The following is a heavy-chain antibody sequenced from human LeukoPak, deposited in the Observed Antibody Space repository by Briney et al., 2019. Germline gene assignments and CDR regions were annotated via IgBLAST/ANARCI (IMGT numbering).Heavy chain of an antibody. J-gene: IGHJ4*02. Sequence: GGSLRLSCAASGFTSSSYAMSWVRQAPGKGLEWVSAISGSGGSTYYADSVKGRFTISRDNSKNTLYLQMNSLRAEDTAVYYCALRPPIVATISEVDYWGQGTLVTVSS. CDR2: ISGSGGST. D-gene: IGHD5-12*01. V-gene: IGHV3-23*01. CDR1: GFTSSSYA. CDR3: ALRPPIVATISEVDY.